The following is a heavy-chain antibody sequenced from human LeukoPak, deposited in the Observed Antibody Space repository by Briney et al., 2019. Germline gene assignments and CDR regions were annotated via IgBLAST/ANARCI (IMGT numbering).Heavy chain of an antibody. CDR1: GFSFSTYE. CDR3: SVQYSSSSVVDF. CDR2: ISSSGSIM. V-gene: IGHV3-48*03. Sequence: AGGSLRLSCAASGFSFSTYEMNWVRQAPGKRLEWVSYISSSGSIMYSADSVKGRFTISRDNAKNSLFLQMNSLRVEDTAIYYCSVQYSSSSVVDFWGQGALVTVSS. D-gene: IGHD6-6*01. J-gene: IGHJ4*02.